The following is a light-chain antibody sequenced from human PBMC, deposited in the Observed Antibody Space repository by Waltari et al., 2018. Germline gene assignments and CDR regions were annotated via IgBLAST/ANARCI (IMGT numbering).Light chain of an antibody. CDR2: TAS. J-gene: IGKJ4*01. CDR3: QQSHSTPLT. CDR1: RTISIY. Sequence: DIQMTQSPSYLSASVGDRVTITCRASRTISIYLNWYQQKPGKAPKLLIYTASTLQPGVPSRFSGSGSGTDFTLTISSLQPEDFATYYCQQSHSTPLTFGGGTKVEIK. V-gene: IGKV1-39*01.